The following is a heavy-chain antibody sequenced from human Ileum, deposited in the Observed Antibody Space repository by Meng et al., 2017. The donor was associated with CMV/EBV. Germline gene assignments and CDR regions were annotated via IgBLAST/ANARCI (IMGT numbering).Heavy chain of an antibody. D-gene: IGHD1-1*01. Sequence: GGSLRLSCAASGFTFSNYGMSWVRKAPGKGLEWVSGISGRGGGTFYADSVKGRFTISRDNAKNSLYLQMNGLRAEDTAVYYCSRTLRYPNALEIWGQGTMVTVSS. V-gene: IGHV3-23*01. CDR2: ISGRGGGT. CDR3: SRTLRYPNALEI. CDR1: GFTFSNYG. J-gene: IGHJ3*02.